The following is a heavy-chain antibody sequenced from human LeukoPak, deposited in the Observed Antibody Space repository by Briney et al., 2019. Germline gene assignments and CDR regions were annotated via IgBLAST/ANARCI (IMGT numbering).Heavy chain of an antibody. Sequence: PSETLSLTCTVSGGSISSSSYYWGWIRQPPGKGLEWIGNIYYSGSTYYNPSLKSRVTISVDTSKSQFSLKLSSVTAADAAVYYCARGALNWFDPWGQGTLVTVSS. CDR3: ARGALNWFDP. J-gene: IGHJ5*02. CDR1: GGSISSSSYY. V-gene: IGHV4-39*07. CDR2: IYYSGST.